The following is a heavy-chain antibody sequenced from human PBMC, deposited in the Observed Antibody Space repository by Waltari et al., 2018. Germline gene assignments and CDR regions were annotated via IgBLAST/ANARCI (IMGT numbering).Heavy chain of an antibody. Sequence: QVQLQQWGAGLLKPSETLSLTCAVYGGSFSVYYWSWIRQPPGKGLEWIGEINRSGSTNYNPSLRSRVTLALDTSKNHFSLKLGSVTAADTAVYYCARADRGPRSGSSATPAWGPWGQGTLVTVSS. CDR1: GGSFSVYY. V-gene: IGHV4-34*01. J-gene: IGHJ5*02. CDR3: ARADRGPRSGSSATPAWGP. CDR2: INRSGST. D-gene: IGHD1-26*01.